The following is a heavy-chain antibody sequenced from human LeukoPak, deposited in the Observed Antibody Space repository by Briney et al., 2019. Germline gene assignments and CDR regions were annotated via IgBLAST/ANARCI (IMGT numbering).Heavy chain of an antibody. J-gene: IGHJ4*02. D-gene: IGHD4-23*01. CDR1: GFTFDDYA. Sequence: GRSLRLSCAASGFTFDDYAMHWVRQAPGQRLEWVSGISWNSGSIEYADSVKGRFTISRDNAKNSLYLQMNGLRAEDTALYYCAKDDSYGGNSNFDYWGQGTLVTVSS. CDR3: AKDDSYGGNSNFDY. CDR2: ISWNSGSI. V-gene: IGHV3-9*01.